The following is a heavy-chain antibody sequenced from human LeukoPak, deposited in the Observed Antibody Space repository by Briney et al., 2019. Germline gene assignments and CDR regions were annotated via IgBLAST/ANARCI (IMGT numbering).Heavy chain of an antibody. CDR1: GGSFSGYY. CDR3: ARGVVVVPAAISDAFDI. Sequence: SETLSLTCAVYGGSFSGYYWSWIRQPPGKGLEWIGEINHSGSTNYNPSLKSRVTISVDTSKNQFSLKLSSVTAADTAVYYCARGVVVVPAAISDAFDIWGQGTMVTVSS. V-gene: IGHV4-34*01. CDR2: INHSGST. D-gene: IGHD2-2*01. J-gene: IGHJ3*02.